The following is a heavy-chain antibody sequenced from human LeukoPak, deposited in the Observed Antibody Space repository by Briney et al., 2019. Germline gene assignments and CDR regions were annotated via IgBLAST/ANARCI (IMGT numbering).Heavy chain of an antibody. CDR2: IIPILGIA. CDR1: GGTFSSYT. D-gene: IGHD3-10*01. V-gene: IGHV1-69*02. CDR3: ASALRWRGGAFDI. Sequence: SVKVSCXASGGTFSSYTISWVRQAPGQGLEWMGRIIPILGIANYAQKFQGRVTITADKSTSTAYMELSSLRSEDTAVYYCASALRWRGGAFDIWGQRTMVTVSS. J-gene: IGHJ3*02.